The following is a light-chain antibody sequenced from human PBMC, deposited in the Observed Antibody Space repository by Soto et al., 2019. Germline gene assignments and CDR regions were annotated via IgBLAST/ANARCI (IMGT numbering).Light chain of an antibody. CDR1: QDIRKD. CDR2: GAS. CDR3: LQDYYYPFT. V-gene: IGKV1-6*01. J-gene: IGKJ2*01. Sequence: AIQMTQSPSSLSASVGDRVTITCRASQDIRKDLAWYQQKPGKAPQILIYGASTLQTGVASRFSGSGSATDFTLTISSLQPEDSAAYYWLQDYYYPFTFGQGTKLDIK.